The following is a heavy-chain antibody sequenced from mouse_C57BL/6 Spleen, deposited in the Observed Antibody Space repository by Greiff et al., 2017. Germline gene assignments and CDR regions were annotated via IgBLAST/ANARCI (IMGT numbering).Heavy chain of an antibody. CDR2: ISSGSSTI. V-gene: IGHV5-17*01. CDR1: GFTFSDYG. J-gene: IGHJ2*01. CDR3: ARRYYFGYYFDY. D-gene: IGHD2-1*01. Sequence: EVKLMESGGGLVKPGGSLKLSCAASGFTFSDYGMHWVRQAPEKGLEWVAYISSGSSTIYYADTVKGRFTISRDNAKNPLFLQMTSLRSEDTAMYYCARRYYFGYYFDYWGQGTTLTVSS.